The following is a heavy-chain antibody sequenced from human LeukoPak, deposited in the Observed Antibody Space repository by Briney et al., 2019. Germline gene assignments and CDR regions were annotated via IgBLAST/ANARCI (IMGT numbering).Heavy chain of an antibody. V-gene: IGHV4-34*01. CDR1: SGSFSGYY. D-gene: IGHD5-18*01. CDR2: INHSGST. Sequence: SETLSLTCAVYSGSFSGYYWSWIRQPPGKGLEWIGEINHSGSTNYNPSLKSRVTTSVDTSKNQFSLKLSSVTAADTAVYYCARGRYSYGYEGGNWFDPWGQGTLVTVSS. J-gene: IGHJ5*02. CDR3: ARGRYSYGYEGGNWFDP.